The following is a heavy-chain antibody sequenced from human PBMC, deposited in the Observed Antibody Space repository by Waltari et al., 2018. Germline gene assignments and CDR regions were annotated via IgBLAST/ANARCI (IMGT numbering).Heavy chain of an antibody. CDR2: FDPEDGET. CDR3: GTYSSDYLSYYFMDV. D-gene: IGHD3-22*01. J-gene: IGHJ6*03. CDR1: GDTFTDYY. V-gene: IGHV1-69-2*01. Sequence: EVQLVQSGAEVKKPGATVKISCKVSGDTFTDYYIHGVQQAPGKGPEWMGLFDPEDGETIHAEKFQDIVTLTADTSTATAYMELSSLRSEDTAVYYCGTYSSDYLSYYFMDVWGKGTTVTVSS.